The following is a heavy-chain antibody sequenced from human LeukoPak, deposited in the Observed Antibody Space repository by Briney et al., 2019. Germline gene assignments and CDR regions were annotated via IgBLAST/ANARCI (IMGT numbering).Heavy chain of an antibody. CDR2: ISYDGSNK. V-gene: IGHV3-30*04. D-gene: IGHD5-18*01. CDR3: ARESRSSHYLVHSYYFDY. Sequence: HPGGSLRLSCAASGFTFSSYAMHWVRQAPGKGLEWVAVISYDGSNKYYADSVKGRFTISRDNSKNTLYLQMNSLRAEDTAVYYCARESRSSHYLVHSYYFDYWGQGTLVTVSS. J-gene: IGHJ4*02. CDR1: GFTFSSYA.